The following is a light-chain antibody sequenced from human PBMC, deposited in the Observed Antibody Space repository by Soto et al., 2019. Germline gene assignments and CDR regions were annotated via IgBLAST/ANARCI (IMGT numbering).Light chain of an antibody. CDR1: QSIRSD. CDR2: GAS. Sequence: EIVMTQSPASLSVSPGERVTLSCRASQSIRSDLAWYQHKHGQAPRLLIYGASIRATSTPARFSGSGSGTEFTLTISSLQSEEFAVYFCHQNNNWPPITFGQGTLLEIK. CDR3: HQNNNWPPIT. V-gene: IGKV3-15*01. J-gene: IGKJ5*01.